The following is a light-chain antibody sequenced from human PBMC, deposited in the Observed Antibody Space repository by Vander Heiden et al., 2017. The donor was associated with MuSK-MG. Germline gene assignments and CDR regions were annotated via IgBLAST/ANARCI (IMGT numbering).Light chain of an antibody. CDR3: QSYDSSLSGCV. Sequence: QSVLTQPPSVSGAPGQRVTISCTGSSSNIGAGYDVHWYQQVPGTAPKFLISGNNNRPSGVPDRFSASKSDTSASLAITGLQAEDEADYYCQSYDSSLSGCVFGTGTKVTVL. CDR2: GNN. V-gene: IGLV1-40*01. CDR1: SSNIGAGYD. J-gene: IGLJ1*01.